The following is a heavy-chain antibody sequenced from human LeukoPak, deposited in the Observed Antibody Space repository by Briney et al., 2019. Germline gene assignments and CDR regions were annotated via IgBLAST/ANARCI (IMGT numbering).Heavy chain of an antibody. D-gene: IGHD3-9*01. CDR2: IKTDGSEK. Sequence: GGSLRLSCEASGFTFSSYWMSWVRQAPGKGLEWVANIKTDGSEKYYVDSEKGRFTISRDNAKNPLYLQMNSLRAEDTAVYYCARDYTGYFPWGQGTLVIVSS. CDR1: GFTFSSYW. CDR3: ARDYTGYFP. J-gene: IGHJ5*02. V-gene: IGHV3-7*03.